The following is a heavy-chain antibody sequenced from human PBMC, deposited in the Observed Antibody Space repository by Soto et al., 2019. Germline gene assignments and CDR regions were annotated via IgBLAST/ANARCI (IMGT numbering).Heavy chain of an antibody. CDR3: ARSSSGSYYYYYMDV. J-gene: IGHJ6*03. V-gene: IGHV3-33*01. CDR1: GFTFSSYG. CDR2: IWYDGSNK. D-gene: IGHD6-19*01. Sequence: GGSLRLSCAASGFTFSSYGMHWVRQAPGKGLEWVAVIWYDGSNKYYADSVKGRFTISRDNSKNTLYLQMNSLRAEDTAVYYCARSSSGSYYYYYMDVWGKGTTVTVSS.